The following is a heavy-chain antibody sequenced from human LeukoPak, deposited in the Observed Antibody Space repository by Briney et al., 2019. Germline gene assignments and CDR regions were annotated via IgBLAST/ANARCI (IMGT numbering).Heavy chain of an antibody. J-gene: IGHJ6*02. CDR1: GYTFTSYY. D-gene: IGHD2-21*01. CDR2: INPSGGTT. V-gene: IGHV1-46*01. Sequence: EASVKVSCKASGYTFTSYYMHWVRQAPGQGLERMGIINPSGGTTSYAQKFQGRVTLTRDTSTSTVYMEMRSLRSEDTAVYYCARDLFRAAGSYYYGMDVWGQGTTVTVSS. CDR3: ARDLFRAAGSYYYGMDV.